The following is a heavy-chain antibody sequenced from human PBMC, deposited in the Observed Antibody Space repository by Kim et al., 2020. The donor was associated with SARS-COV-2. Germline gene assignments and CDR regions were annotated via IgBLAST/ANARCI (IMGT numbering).Heavy chain of an antibody. D-gene: IGHD6-13*01. CDR2: ISYDGSNK. CDR3: AKSGRAAGTLGWFDP. Sequence: GGSLRLSCAASGFTFSSYGMHWVRQAPGKGLEWVAVISYDGSNKYYADSVKGRFTISRDNSKNTLYLQMNSLRAEDTAVYYCAKSGRAAGTLGWFDPWG. CDR1: GFTFSSYG. V-gene: IGHV3-30*18. J-gene: IGHJ5*02.